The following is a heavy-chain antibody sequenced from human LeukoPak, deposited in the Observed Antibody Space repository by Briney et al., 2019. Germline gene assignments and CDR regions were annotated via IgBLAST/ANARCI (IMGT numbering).Heavy chain of an antibody. Sequence: SETLSLTCAVYGGSFSGYYWSWIRQPPGKGLEWIGEINHSGSPNYNPSLKSRVTISVDTSKNQFSLKLSSVTAADTAVYYCARGGRGVISSSWYYWGQGTLVTVSS. V-gene: IGHV4-34*01. D-gene: IGHD6-13*01. CDR1: GGSFSGYY. CDR3: ARGGRGVISSSWYY. CDR2: INHSGSP. J-gene: IGHJ4*02.